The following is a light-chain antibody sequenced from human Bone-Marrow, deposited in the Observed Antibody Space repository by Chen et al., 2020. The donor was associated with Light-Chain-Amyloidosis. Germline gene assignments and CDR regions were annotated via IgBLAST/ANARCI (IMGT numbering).Light chain of an antibody. CDR1: SSDIGSYNL. V-gene: IGLV2-23*01. CDR3: SSYAHGTTYV. CDR2: EAK. Sequence: QSALTHPASGSGAPGQRLTLSCTGTSSDIGSYNLVSWYQQRPGKAPKRMLSEAKKRPSGVSNRFSGSWSGNTASLTISGLQAEDEADYHCSSYAHGTTYVFGTATKVTVL. J-gene: IGLJ1*01.